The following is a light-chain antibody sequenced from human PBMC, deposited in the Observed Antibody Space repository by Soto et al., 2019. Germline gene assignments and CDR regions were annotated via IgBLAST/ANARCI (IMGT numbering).Light chain of an antibody. CDR1: QRLSDY. V-gene: IGKV3-11*01. CDR3: QQRGSPTWT. Sequence: EIVLTQSPATLSLSPGERATLSCRASQRLSDYIAWYQQTPGQPPRLIIYGVSTRATGVPARFSGSGSGTEFTLTINNLEPEDFAVYYWQQRGSPTWTFGQGTKVEVK. J-gene: IGKJ1*01. CDR2: GVS.